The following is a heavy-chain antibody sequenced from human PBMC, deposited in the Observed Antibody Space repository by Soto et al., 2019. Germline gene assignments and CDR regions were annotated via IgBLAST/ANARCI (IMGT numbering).Heavy chain of an antibody. D-gene: IGHD3-16*02. CDR1: GYTFTSYA. Sequence: ASVKVSCKASGYTFTSYAMHWVRQAPGQRLEWMGWINAGNGNTKYSQKFQGRVTITRDTSASTAYMELSSLRSEDTAVYYCARVRDYIWGSYRSGAFDIWGQGTMVTVSS. V-gene: IGHV1-3*01. CDR2: INAGNGNT. CDR3: ARVRDYIWGSYRSGAFDI. J-gene: IGHJ3*02.